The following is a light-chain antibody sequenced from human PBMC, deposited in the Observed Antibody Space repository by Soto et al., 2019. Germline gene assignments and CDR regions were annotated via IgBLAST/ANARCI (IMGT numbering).Light chain of an antibody. Sequence: DIQMTQSPSSLSASVGDRVTITCRATQDINNFLVWFRQKPGKAPKSLTYTASNLETGVPSYFSASGSGTDFSLTISSLHPEDSATYYCQQYKAFPWTFGQGTKVEIK. CDR3: QQYKAFPWT. V-gene: IGKV1-16*02. CDR1: QDINNF. CDR2: TAS. J-gene: IGKJ1*01.